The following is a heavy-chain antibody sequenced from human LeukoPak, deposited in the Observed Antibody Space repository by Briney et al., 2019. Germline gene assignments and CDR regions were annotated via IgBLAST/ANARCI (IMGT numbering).Heavy chain of an antibody. D-gene: IGHD1-26*01. CDR3: ARGEVGATTTYYFDY. CDR2: ISAYNGNT. J-gene: IGHJ4*02. V-gene: IGHV1-18*01. CDR1: GYTFTSYG. Sequence: ASVKVSCKASGYTFTSYGISWVRQAPGQGLEWMGWISAYNGNTNYAQKLQGRVTMTTDTSTSTAYMELRSLRSDDTAMYYCARGEVGATTTYYFDYWGQGTLVTVSS.